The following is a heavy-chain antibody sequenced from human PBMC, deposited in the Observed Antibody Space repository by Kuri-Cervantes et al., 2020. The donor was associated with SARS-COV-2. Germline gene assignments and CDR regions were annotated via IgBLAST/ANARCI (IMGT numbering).Heavy chain of an antibody. J-gene: IGHJ4*02. Sequence: WGSLRLSCAASGFTFSSYAMHWVRQAPGKGLEWEAVISYDGSNKYYADSVKGRFTISRDNSKNTLYLQMNSLRAEDTAVYYCAKEHEDWGQGTLVTVSS. CDR1: GFTFSSYA. V-gene: IGHV3-30*04. CDR3: AKEHED. CDR2: ISYDGSNK.